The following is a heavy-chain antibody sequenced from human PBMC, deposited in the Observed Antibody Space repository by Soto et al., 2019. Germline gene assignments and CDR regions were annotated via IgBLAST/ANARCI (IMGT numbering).Heavy chain of an antibody. V-gene: IGHV3-48*03. J-gene: IGHJ4*02. Sequence: EVQLVESGGGLAQPGGSLRLSCVASGFTFSYYEMNWVRQAPGKGLEWISYITSSGDRAQYADSVKGRVTISRDNTKNLLYLQMTSLSAEDTGLYYCARDIFDNWGQGTLVTVSS. CDR3: ARDIFDN. CDR1: GFTFSYYE. CDR2: ITSSGDRA.